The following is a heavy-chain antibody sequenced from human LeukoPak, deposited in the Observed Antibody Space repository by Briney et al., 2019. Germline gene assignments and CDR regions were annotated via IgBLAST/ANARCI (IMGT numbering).Heavy chain of an antibody. J-gene: IGHJ4*02. CDR2: ISAYNGNT. CDR1: GYTFTSYG. D-gene: IGHD2-2*01. CDR3: ARAPLIDIVVVPAEDY. V-gene: IGHV1-18*01. Sequence: ASVKVSCKTSGYTFTSYGISWGRQAPGQGLEWMGWISAYNGNTNYAQKLQGRVTMTTDTSTSTAYMELRSLRSDDTAVYYCARAPLIDIVVVPAEDYWGQGTLVTVSS.